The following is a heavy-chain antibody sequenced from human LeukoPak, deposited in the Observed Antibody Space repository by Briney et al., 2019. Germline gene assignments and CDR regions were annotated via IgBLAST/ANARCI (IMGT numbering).Heavy chain of an antibody. CDR2: ISSSSSYI. Sequence: GGSPRLSCAASGFTFSSYSMNWVRQAPGKGLEWVSSISSSSSYIYYADSVKGRFTISRDNAKNSLYLQMNSLRAEDTAVYYCARDRSPYCSGGSCYSGGDYWGQGTLVTVSS. CDR1: GFTFSSYS. J-gene: IGHJ4*02. V-gene: IGHV3-21*01. D-gene: IGHD2-15*01. CDR3: ARDRSPYCSGGSCYSGGDY.